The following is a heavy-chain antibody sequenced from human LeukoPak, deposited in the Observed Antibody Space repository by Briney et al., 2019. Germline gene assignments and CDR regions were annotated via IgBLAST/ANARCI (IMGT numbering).Heavy chain of an antibody. D-gene: IGHD3-10*01. CDR1: GGSFSGYY. J-gene: IGHJ4*02. CDR3: ARVESNGSGSYIEY. CDR2: INRSGST. Sequence: SETLSLTCAVYGGSFSGYYWSWIRQPPGKGLEWIGEINRSGSTNYNPSLKSRVTISVDTSKNQFSLKLSSVTAADTAVYYCARVESNGSGSYIEYWGQGTLVTVSS. V-gene: IGHV4-34*01.